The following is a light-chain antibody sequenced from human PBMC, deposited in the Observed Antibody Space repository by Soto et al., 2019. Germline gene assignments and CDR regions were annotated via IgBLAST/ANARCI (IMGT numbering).Light chain of an antibody. CDR2: EVS. CDR1: SSDVGGYNY. Sequence: LTQPASVSGSPGQSITISCTGTSSDVGGYNYVSWYQHHPGKAPKLMIYEVSNRPSGVSNRFSGSKSANTASLTISGLQAEDEADYYCTSYTSTSTPYVSGAGTKVTVL. CDR3: TSYTSTSTPYV. J-gene: IGLJ1*01. V-gene: IGLV2-14*01.